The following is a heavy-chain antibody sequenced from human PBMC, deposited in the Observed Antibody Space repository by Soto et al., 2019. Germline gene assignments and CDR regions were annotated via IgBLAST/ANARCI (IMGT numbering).Heavy chain of an antibody. D-gene: IGHD6-13*01. V-gene: IGHV4-34*01. Sequence: SETLSLTCAVYGGSFSGYYWSWIRQPPGKGLEWIGEINHSGSTNYNPSLKSRVTISVDTSKNQFSLKLSSVTAADTAVYHCARAVGSSWSAYYYYYMDVWGKGTTVTVSS. CDR3: ARAVGSSWSAYYYYYMDV. J-gene: IGHJ6*03. CDR1: GGSFSGYY. CDR2: INHSGST.